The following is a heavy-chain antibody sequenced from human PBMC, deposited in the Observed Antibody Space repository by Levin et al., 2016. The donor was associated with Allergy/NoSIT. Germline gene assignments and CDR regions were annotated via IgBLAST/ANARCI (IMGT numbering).Heavy chain of an antibody. CDR2: IKSKTDGGTT. D-gene: IGHD3-10*01. J-gene: IGHJ6*02. CDR3: TTWGYYGSGSYYTLQYYYYGMDV. Sequence: WIRQPPGKGLEWVGRIKSKTDGGTTDYAAPVKGRFTISRDDSKNTLYLQMNSLKTEDTAVYYCTTWGYYGSGSYYTLQYYYYGMDVWGQGTTVTVSS. V-gene: IGHV3-15*01.